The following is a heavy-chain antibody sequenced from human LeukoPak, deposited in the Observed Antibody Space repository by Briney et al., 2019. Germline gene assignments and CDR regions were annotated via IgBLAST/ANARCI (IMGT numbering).Heavy chain of an antibody. Sequence: SETLSLTCAVYGGSFSGYYWSWIRQPPGKGLEWIGEINHSGSTNYNPSLKSRVTISVDTSKNQFSLKLSSVTAADTAVYYCARERGLYCSSTSCYIHGLNWFDPWGQGTLVTVSS. CDR2: INHSGST. CDR3: ARERGLYCSSTSCYIHGLNWFDP. D-gene: IGHD2-2*01. V-gene: IGHV4-34*01. J-gene: IGHJ5*02. CDR1: GGSFSGYY.